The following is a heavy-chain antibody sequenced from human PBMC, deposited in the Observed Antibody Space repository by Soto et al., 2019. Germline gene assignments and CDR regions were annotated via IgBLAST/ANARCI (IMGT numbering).Heavy chain of an antibody. J-gene: IGHJ4*02. V-gene: IGHV1-8*01. CDR2: MQPSTGRT. CDR3: ARGVSAGVDY. Sequence: ASVKVSCKASGYSFTSLDTNWVRQTAGQGLEWMGWMQPSTGRTGYAQKFQGRVTMTRDTSINTAYMELTTLTSDDTAFYYCARGVSAGVDYWGQGTLVTVSS. CDR1: GYSFTSLD. D-gene: IGHD1-26*01.